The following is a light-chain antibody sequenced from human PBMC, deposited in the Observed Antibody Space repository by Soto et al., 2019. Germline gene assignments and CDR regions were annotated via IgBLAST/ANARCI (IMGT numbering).Light chain of an antibody. Sequence: DIVLTQSPSTLSVSPGDRATITCRASLSITSFLAWYQQKPGQAPKLLIYNAFRMDTGIPSRFSGSGSGTDFTLTISSLEPDDFAAYYCQQYNNWPYTFGQGTKLEIK. CDR2: NAF. CDR1: LSITSF. V-gene: IGKV3-11*01. J-gene: IGKJ2*01. CDR3: QQYNNWPYT.